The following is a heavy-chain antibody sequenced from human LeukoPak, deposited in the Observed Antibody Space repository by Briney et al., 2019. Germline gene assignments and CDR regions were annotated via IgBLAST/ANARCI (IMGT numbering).Heavy chain of an antibody. CDR2: IKSKTDGGTT. CDR1: GFTFSNAW. D-gene: IGHD3-3*01. J-gene: IGHJ4*02. Sequence: GGSLRLSCAASGFTFSNAWMSWVRQAPGKGLEWVGRIKSKTDGGTTDYAAPVKGRFTISRDDSKNTPYLQMNSLKTEDTAVYYCTTVCVDTIFGVVIISSDYWGQGTLVTVSS. CDR3: TTVCVDTIFGVVIISSDY. V-gene: IGHV3-15*01.